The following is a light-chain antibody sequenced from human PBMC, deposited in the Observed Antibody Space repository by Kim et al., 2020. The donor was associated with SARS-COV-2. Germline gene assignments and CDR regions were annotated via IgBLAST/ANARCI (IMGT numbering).Light chain of an antibody. CDR2: GAS. V-gene: IGKV1-17*01. CDR1: QDIRND. CDR3: LQHNTYPIT. J-gene: IGKJ5*01. Sequence: AAVGDRSTSTCRASQDIRNDLGWYQQNPGRAHKRLIYGASSLQSGVPSRFSGSGSGTEFTLTISSLQPEDFATYFCLQHNTYPITCGQGTRLEIK.